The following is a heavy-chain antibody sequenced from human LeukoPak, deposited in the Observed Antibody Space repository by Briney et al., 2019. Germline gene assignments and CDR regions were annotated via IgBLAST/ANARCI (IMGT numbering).Heavy chain of an antibody. J-gene: IGHJ4*02. D-gene: IGHD4-23*01. V-gene: IGHV4-59*01. Sequence: SETLSLTCTVSGGSISTYYWSWIRQPPGKGLEWIGYIYYSGSTNYNPSLKSRVTTSVDTSKNQFSLKLSSVTAADTDVYYCARDTGTVVYYWGQGTLVTVSS. CDR1: GGSISTYY. CDR3: ARDTGTVVYY. CDR2: IYYSGST.